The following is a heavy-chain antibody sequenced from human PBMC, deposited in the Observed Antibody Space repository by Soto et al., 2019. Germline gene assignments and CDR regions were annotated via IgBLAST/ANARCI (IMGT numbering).Heavy chain of an antibody. J-gene: IGHJ6*02. CDR1: GYTFTSYA. D-gene: IGHD5-18*01. CDR2: INAGNGNT. CDR3: ARHYSYGHYYGMDV. V-gene: IGHV1-3*01. Sequence: GASVKVSCKASGYTFTSYAMHWVRQAPGQRLEWMGWINAGNGNTKYSQKFQGRVTITRDTSASTAYLQWSSLKASDTAMYYCARHYSYGHYYGMDVWGQGTTVTVSS.